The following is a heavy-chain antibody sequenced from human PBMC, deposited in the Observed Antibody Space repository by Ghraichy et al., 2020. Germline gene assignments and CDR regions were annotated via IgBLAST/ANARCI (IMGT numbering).Heavy chain of an antibody. J-gene: IGHJ4*02. CDR2: IYRGGDQ. CDR1: GFSLSTGGEG. Sequence: SGPTLVKPTQTLTLTCTFSGFSLSTGGEGVGWIRQPPGKALEWLALIYRGGDQRYNGALKSRLTISEVAYKNQVVLTMTNMGPVDTATYFCAHRRYYDSSGYDYWGQGTVVTV. CDR3: AHRRYYDSSGYDY. V-gene: IGHV2-5*02. D-gene: IGHD3-22*01.